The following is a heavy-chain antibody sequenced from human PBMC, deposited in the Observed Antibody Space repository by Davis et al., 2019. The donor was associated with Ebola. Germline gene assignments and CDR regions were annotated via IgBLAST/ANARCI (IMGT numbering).Heavy chain of an antibody. Sequence: MPSEPLSPPFTVPGGSISSSSYYWGWIRQPPGKGLEWIGEINHSGSTNYNPSLKSRVTISVDTSKNQFSLKLSSVTAADTAVYYCARGRALRPPWFDPWGQGTLVTVSS. V-gene: IGHV4-39*07. CDR1: GGSISSSSYY. J-gene: IGHJ5*02. CDR2: INHSGST. CDR3: ARGRALRPPWFDP.